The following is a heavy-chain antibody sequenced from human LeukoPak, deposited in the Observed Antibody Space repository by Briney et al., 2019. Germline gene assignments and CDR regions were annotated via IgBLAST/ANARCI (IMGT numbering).Heavy chain of an antibody. CDR1: GFTFSSYG. D-gene: IGHD6-19*01. CDR2: ISYDGSNK. Sequence: GGSLRLFCAASGFTFSSYGMHWVRQAPGKGLEWVAVISYDGSNKYYADSVKGRFTISRDNSKNTLYLQMNSLRAEDTAVYYCAKESGVKQCLGNYFDYWGQGTLVTVSS. J-gene: IGHJ4*02. V-gene: IGHV3-30*18. CDR3: AKESGVKQCLGNYFDY.